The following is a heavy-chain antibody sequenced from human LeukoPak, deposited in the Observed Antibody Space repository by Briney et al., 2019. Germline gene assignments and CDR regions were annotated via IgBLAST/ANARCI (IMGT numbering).Heavy chain of an antibody. V-gene: IGHV3-49*04. D-gene: IGHD7-27*01. Sequence: RPGGSLRLSCTVSGFTFGDYAINWVRQAPGKGLEWVGFIRSKAFDETAEYAASVKGRFTISRDDSKSIAYLQMNSLKTEDTAVYYCTRDRGSSTLGDYWGQGTPVTVSS. CDR3: TRDRGSSTLGDY. CDR1: GFTFGDYA. CDR2: IRSKAFDETA. J-gene: IGHJ4*02.